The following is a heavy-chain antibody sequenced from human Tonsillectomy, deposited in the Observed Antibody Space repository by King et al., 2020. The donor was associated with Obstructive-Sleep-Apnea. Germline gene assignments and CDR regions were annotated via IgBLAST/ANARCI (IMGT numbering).Heavy chain of an antibody. V-gene: IGHV5-10-1*01. D-gene: IGHD2-15*01. J-gene: IGHJ5*02. Sequence: EVQLVESGAEVKKPGESLRISCKGSGYSFTSYWISWVRQMPGKGLEWMGRIDPSDSYTNYSPSFQGHGTISADKSLSTAYLQWSSLKASDTAMYYCARKGLGYCSGGSCYSEKGNWFDPWGQGTLVTVSS. CDR2: IDPSDSYT. CDR3: ARKGLGYCSGGSCYSEKGNWFDP. CDR1: GYSFTSYW.